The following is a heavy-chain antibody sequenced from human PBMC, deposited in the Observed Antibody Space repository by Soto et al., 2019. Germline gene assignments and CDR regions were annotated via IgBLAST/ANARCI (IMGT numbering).Heavy chain of an antibody. CDR3: ATDREPGTTVAGNLDY. D-gene: IGHD6-19*01. J-gene: IGHJ4*02. CDR2: ISYDGSNK. V-gene: IGHV3-30-3*01. Sequence: GGAPRPSCAGPCFTLSRYAMHWVPPAPGKGLEWVAVISYDGSNKYYADSVKGRFTISRDNSKNTVYLQMTSLRAEDTAVYYCATDREPGTTVAGNLDYWGQGTLVTVSS. CDR1: CFTLSRYA.